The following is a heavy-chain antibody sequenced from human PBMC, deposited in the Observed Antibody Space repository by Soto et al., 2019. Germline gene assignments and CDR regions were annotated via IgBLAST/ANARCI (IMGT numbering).Heavy chain of an antibody. V-gene: IGHV2-5*02. J-gene: IGHJ6*03. CDR3: AHSGATVTTDYYYYYMDV. D-gene: IGHD4-4*01. CDR2: IYWDDDK. Sequence: RQPPGKALEWLALIYWDDDKRYSPSLKSRLTITKDTSKNQVVLTMTNMDPVDTATYYCAHSGATVTTDYYYYYMDVWGKGTTVPVSS.